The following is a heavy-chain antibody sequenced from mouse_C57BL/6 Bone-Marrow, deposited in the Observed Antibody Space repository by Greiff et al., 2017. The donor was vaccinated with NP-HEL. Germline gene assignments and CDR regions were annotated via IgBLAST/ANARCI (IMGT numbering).Heavy chain of an antibody. D-gene: IGHD1-1*01. CDR2: IWRGGST. CDR3: APQITTVVAYYAMDY. V-gene: IGHV2-5*01. Sequence: VQGVESGPGLVQPSQSLSITCTVSGFSLTSYGVHWVRQSPGKGLEWLGVIWRGGSTDYNAAFMSRLSITKDNSKSQVFFKMNSLQADATAIYYCAPQITTVVAYYAMDYWGQGTSVTVSS. CDR1: GFSLTSYG. J-gene: IGHJ4*01.